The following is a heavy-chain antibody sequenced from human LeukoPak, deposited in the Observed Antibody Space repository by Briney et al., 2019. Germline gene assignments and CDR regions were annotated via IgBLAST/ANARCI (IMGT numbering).Heavy chain of an antibody. J-gene: IGHJ6*02. CDR3: TRGPLVYAMDV. CDR1: GFTFSNAW. Sequence: GGSLRLSCAASGFTFSNAWMSWVRQAPGKGLEWVGRIKSKTDGGTTDYAAPVKGRFTISRDDSKNTLYLQMNSLKTEDTAVYYCTRGPLVYAMDVWGQGTTVTVSS. V-gene: IGHV3-15*01. CDR2: IKSKTDGGTT. D-gene: IGHD3-10*01.